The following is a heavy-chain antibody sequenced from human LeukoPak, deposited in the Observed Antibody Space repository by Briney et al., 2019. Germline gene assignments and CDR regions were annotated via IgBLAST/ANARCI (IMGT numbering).Heavy chain of an antibody. CDR1: GFTFSSYG. J-gene: IGHJ6*02. D-gene: IGHD4-17*01. CDR2: ISYDGSNK. V-gene: IGHV3-30*18. Sequence: PGGSLRLSCAASGFTFSSYGMHWVRQAPGKGLEWVAVISYDGSNKYYADSVKGRFTISRDNSKNTLYLQMNSLRAEDTAVYYCAKDYGDYDHYYYYYGMDVWGQGTTVTVSS. CDR3: AKDYGDYDHYYYYYGMDV.